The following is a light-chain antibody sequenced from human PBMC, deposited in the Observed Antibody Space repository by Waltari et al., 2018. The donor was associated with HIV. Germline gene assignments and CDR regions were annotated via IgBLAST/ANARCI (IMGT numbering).Light chain of an antibody. Sequence: QSALTQPRSVSGSPGQSVTISCTGTSSDIGGYNYVSWYQQYPGKAPKVVIYDVSERPSGVPDRFSGSKSGNTASLTISWLQAGDEADYYCCSYAGSYTWLFGGGTKLTVL. V-gene: IGLV2-11*01. CDR3: CSYAGSYTWL. J-gene: IGLJ3*02. CDR1: SSDIGGYNY. CDR2: DVS.